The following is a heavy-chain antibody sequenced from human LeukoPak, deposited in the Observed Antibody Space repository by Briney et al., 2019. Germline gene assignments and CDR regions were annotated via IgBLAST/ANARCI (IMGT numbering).Heavy chain of an antibody. Sequence: PSETLSLTCAVSGYSFSSDNYWVWIRQPPGQGLEWTGGIYHSGSTYYNPSLKSRVTMSVDTSKNQFSLKLSSVTAADTAVYYCARAPRDSSSSNYMRRFDDWGPGTMVS. CDR2: IYHSGST. D-gene: IGHD3-22*01. CDR3: ARAPRDSSSSNYMRRFDD. V-gene: IGHV4-38-2*01. CDR1: GYSFSSDNY. J-gene: IGHJ4*02.